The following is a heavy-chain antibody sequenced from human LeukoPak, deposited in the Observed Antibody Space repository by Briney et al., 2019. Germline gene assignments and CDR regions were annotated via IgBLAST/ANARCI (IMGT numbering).Heavy chain of an antibody. D-gene: IGHD3-16*01. CDR1: GFTLSSYW. V-gene: IGHV3-74*01. Sequence: QPGGSLRLSCAASGFTLSSYWMHWVRQAPGKGLVWVSRIKSDGSTTNYADSVKGRFTISRDNAKNSLYLQMNSLRAEDTAVYYCARDIVYYDYVWGSYFFDYWGQGTLVTVSS. J-gene: IGHJ4*02. CDR3: ARDIVYYDYVWGSYFFDY. CDR2: IKSDGSTT.